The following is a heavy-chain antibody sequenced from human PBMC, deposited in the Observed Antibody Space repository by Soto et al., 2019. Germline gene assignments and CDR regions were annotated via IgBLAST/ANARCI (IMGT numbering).Heavy chain of an antibody. Sequence: SEALCLTCSVSGGSISRGGYYWSWIRQHPGKGLEWIGYIYYSGSTYYNPSLKSRVTISVDTSKNQFSLKLSSVTAADTAVYYCARDRQTNDYYYYGMDVWGQGTTVT. CDR1: GGSISRGGYY. V-gene: IGHV4-31*03. CDR3: ARDRQTNDYYYYGMDV. J-gene: IGHJ6*02. CDR2: IYYSGST.